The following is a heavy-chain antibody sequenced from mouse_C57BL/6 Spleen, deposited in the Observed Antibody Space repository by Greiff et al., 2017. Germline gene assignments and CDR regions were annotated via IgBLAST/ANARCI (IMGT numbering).Heavy chain of an antibody. CDR1: GYTFTSYW. CDR3: ASYYGNPFAY. J-gene: IGHJ3*01. CDR2: IDPSDSYT. Sequence: QVQLQQPGAELVKPGASVKLSCKASGYTFTSYWMQWVKQRPGQGLEWIGEIDPSDSYTNYNQKFKGKATLTVDTSSSTAYMQLSSLTSEDSAVYYCASYYGNPFAYWGQGTLVTVSA. D-gene: IGHD2-10*01. V-gene: IGHV1-50*01.